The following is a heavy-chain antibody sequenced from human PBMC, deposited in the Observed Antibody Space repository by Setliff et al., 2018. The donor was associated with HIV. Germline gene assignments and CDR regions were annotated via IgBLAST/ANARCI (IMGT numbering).Heavy chain of an antibody. D-gene: IGHD1-7*01. CDR3: ARGRNRNYVVYGMDV. Sequence: SETLSLTCTVSGASITSHYWSWIRQSPGRELEWIGYIYSTGSTNYNPSLQSRVSISMDASKNKFSLKVTSVTSADTAVYYCARGRNRNYVVYGMDVWGQGTTVTVSS. J-gene: IGHJ6*02. V-gene: IGHV4-59*11. CDR1: GASITSHY. CDR2: IYSTGST.